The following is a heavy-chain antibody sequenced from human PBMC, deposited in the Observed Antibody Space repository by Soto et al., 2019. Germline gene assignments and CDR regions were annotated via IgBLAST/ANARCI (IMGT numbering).Heavy chain of an antibody. J-gene: IGHJ4*02. Sequence: QVQLMQSGAEVKKPGASVKVSCKASGDTFTDYNIRWVRKAPGQGLEWRGTANPSGGHTTYAQHFLGRVTMTRDTSTSTLYMGLTSLTSDDTAIYYCARGGHVVVVTAALDYWGQGTLVTVSS. CDR2: ANPSGGHT. CDR1: GDTFTDYN. V-gene: IGHV1-46*01. D-gene: IGHD2-21*02. CDR3: ARGGHVVVVTAALDY.